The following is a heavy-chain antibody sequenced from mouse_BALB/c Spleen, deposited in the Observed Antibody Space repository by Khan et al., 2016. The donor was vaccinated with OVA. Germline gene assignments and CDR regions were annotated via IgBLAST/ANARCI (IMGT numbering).Heavy chain of an antibody. V-gene: IGHV9-3-1*01. J-gene: IGHJ4*01. CDR1: GYTFTKFG. D-gene: IGHD2-10*01. CDR2: INTYTGEP. CDR3: ARPAYFTYTMAY. Sequence: QIQLVQSGPELKKPGETVKISCKASGYTFTKFGMNWVKQAPGKGLEWMGWINTYTGEPTYADDFKGRFAFSMETSASTAYLQINNLKDEDTATDFCARPAYFTYTMAYWGQGTSVTVSS.